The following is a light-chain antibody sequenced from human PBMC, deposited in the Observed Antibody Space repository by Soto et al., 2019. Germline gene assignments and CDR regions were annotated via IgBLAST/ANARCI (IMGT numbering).Light chain of an antibody. CDR1: QSIGSW. J-gene: IGKJ1*01. Sequence: DIQMTQSPSTLSASIGDRVTITYRASQSIGSWLAWYQQKPGKAPKLLIYDVSSLDSGVPSRFSGSGSGTEFTLTIRRRQPDDLATYYCQEYYTFSRTFGQGTKVEIK. CDR2: DVS. V-gene: IGKV1-5*01. CDR3: QEYYTFSRT.